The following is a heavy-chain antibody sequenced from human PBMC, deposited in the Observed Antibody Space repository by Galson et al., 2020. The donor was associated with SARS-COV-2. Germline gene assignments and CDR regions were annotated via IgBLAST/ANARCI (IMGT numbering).Heavy chain of an antibody. J-gene: IGHJ6*02. CDR3: AKDPTYYDILTGYYGDIDTRIYYYYYYGMDV. CDR2: ISYDGSNK. Sequence: SCAASGFTFSSYGMHWVRQAPGKGLEWVAVISYDGSNKYYADSVKGRFTISRDNSKNTLYLQMNSLRAEDTAVYYCAKDPTYYDILTGYYGDIDTRIYYYYYYGMDVWGQGTTVTVSS. D-gene: IGHD3-9*01. V-gene: IGHV3-30*18. CDR1: GFTFSSYG.